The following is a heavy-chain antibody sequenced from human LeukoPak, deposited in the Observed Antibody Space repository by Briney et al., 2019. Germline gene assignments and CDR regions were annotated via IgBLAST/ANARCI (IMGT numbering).Heavy chain of an antibody. D-gene: IGHD3-10*01. Sequence: ASVKVSCKASGYTFTSYGVSWVRQAPGQGLEWMGWISAYNGNTNYAHKLRGRITMTTDTSTSTAYMELRSLRSDDTAVYYCAINYYGSGSIDYWGQGTLVTVSS. J-gene: IGHJ4*02. V-gene: IGHV1-18*01. CDR2: ISAYNGNT. CDR1: GYTFTSYG. CDR3: AINYYGSGSIDY.